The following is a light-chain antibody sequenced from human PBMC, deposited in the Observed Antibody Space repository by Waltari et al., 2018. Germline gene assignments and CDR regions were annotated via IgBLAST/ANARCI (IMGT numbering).Light chain of an antibody. CDR3: HQHDTSPWT. CDR2: AAA. V-gene: IGKV3-20*01. CDR1: QSISSSF. J-gene: IGKJ1*01. Sequence: EIVLTQSPGTLSLSPGERATLSCRASQSISSSFLAWYQVKPGQAPRLLIFAAATRAADIPDRISGSGSGADFTLTISRLEPEDFAVYVCHQHDTSPWTFGQGPGWNSN.